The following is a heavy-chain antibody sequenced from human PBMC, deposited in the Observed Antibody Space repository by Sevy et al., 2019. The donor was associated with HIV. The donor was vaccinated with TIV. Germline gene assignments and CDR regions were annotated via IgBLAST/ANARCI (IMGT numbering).Heavy chain of an antibody. CDR1: GGSISSSSYY. CDR3: ARGGETPRGFDP. Sequence: SETLSLTCTVSGGSISSSSYYWGWIRQPPGKGLEWIGSIYYSGSTYYNPSLKSRVTISVDNSKNQFSLNLYSVTAADTAVYYCARGGETPRGFDPWGQGSLVTVSS. D-gene: IGHD3-16*01. J-gene: IGHJ5*02. V-gene: IGHV4-39*07. CDR2: IYYSGST.